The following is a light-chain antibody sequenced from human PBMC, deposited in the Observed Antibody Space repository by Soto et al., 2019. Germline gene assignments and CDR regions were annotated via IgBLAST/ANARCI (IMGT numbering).Light chain of an antibody. Sequence: IEMTQSPSSVSASVGDRVTITCRVGPNIGKYLAWYQQKPGKAPNLLIHSATILQGGVPSRFNGSGTGTQFTLTINSLQPEDSATYYCQQANSFPMTFGQGTRLEIK. CDR3: QQANSFPMT. V-gene: IGKV1-12*01. CDR2: SAT. CDR1: PNIGKY. J-gene: IGKJ5*01.